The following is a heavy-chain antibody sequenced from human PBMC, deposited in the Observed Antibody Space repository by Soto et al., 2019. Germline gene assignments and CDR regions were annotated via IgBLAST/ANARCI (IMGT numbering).Heavy chain of an antibody. CDR1: GFTFDDYA. CDR3: AKTPIFDYGDYYFDY. Sequence: DVQLVESGGGLVQPGRSLRLSCAASGFTFDDYAMHWVRQAPGKGLAWVSGISWNSGSIGYADSVKGRFTISRDNAKNSLYLQMNSLRAEDTALYYCAKTPIFDYGDYYFDYWGQGTLVTVSS. V-gene: IGHV3-9*01. J-gene: IGHJ4*02. CDR2: ISWNSGSI. D-gene: IGHD4-17*01.